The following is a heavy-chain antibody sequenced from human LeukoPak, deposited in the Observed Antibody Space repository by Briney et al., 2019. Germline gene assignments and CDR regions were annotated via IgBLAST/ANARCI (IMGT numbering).Heavy chain of an antibody. CDR1: GYSFTIYW. V-gene: IGHV5-51*01. CDR2: IYPGDSDT. D-gene: IGHD4-17*01. Sequence: GESLKISLKGSGYSFTIYWIGWVRQMPGKGLGWVGIIYPGDSDTRYSPSFQGQVINSADKSISTAYLQWSSLKASDTAMYYWARRNDYGHTCLDYWGQGTLVTVSS. CDR3: ARRNDYGHTCLDY. J-gene: IGHJ4*02.